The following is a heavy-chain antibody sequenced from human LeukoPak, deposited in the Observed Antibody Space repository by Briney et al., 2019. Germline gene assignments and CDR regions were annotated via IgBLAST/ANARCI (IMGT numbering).Heavy chain of an antibody. CDR2: ICGSGDTT. Sequence: GGSPRLSCAASGFTFSNYAMSWVRQAPGKGLEWVSAICGSGDTTYYADSVKGRFTISRDTSKNTLYLQMNSLRAEDTAIYYCARERSGSCYSPNDYWGQGTLVTVSS. D-gene: IGHD2-15*01. V-gene: IGHV3-23*01. J-gene: IGHJ4*02. CDR3: ARERSGSCYSPNDY. CDR1: GFTFSNYA.